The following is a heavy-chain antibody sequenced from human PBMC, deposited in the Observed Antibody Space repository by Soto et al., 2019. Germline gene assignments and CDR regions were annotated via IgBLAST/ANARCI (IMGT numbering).Heavy chain of an antibody. Sequence: SETLSLTCTVSGGSLGSYYWSWIRQPPGKGLEWIGYVFYTGSTNYNPSLKSRVTISVDTSKNQFSLKLSSVTAADTAVYYCARLFPRGRVPWYYGMDVWGQGTTVTVSS. CDR1: GGSLGSYY. V-gene: IGHV4-59*12. D-gene: IGHD2-21*01. CDR2: VFYTGST. CDR3: ARLFPRGRVPWYYGMDV. J-gene: IGHJ6*02.